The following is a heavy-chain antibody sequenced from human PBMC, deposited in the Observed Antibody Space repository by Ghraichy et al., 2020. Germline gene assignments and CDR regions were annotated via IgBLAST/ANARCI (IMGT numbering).Heavy chain of an antibody. Sequence: GGSLRLSCAASGFTFSSYSMNWVRQAPGKGLEWVSYISSSSSTIYYADSVKGRFTISRYNAKNSLYLQMNSLRDEDTAVYYCAREHYNYYDSSGFIDYWGQGTLVTVSS. CDR3: AREHYNYYDSSGFIDY. CDR1: GFTFSSYS. CDR2: ISSSSSTI. J-gene: IGHJ4*02. V-gene: IGHV3-48*02. D-gene: IGHD3-22*01.